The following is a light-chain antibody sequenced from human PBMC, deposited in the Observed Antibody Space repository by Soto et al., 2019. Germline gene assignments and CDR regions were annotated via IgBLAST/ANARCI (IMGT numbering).Light chain of an antibody. V-gene: IGLV2-14*01. CDR1: SSDVGGYNY. J-gene: IGLJ3*02. CDR3: CSYAGSYTWV. Sequence: QSALTQPASVSGSPGQSIAISCTGTSSDVGGYNYVSWYQQHPGKAPKLMIFEVSYRPSGVSNRSSGSKSGNTASLTISGLQAEDEADYYCCSYAGSYTWVFGGGTKLTVL. CDR2: EVS.